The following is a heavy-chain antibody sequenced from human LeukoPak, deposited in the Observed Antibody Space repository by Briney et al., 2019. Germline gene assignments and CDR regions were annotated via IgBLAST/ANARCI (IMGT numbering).Heavy chain of an antibody. Sequence: PGKSLRLSCAASGFTFSSYSMNWVRQAPGKGLEWVSSISSSSSYIYYADSVKGRFTISRDNAKNSLYLQMNSLRAEDTAVYYCARTTIFGVVYAFDIWGQGTMVTVSS. J-gene: IGHJ3*02. V-gene: IGHV3-21*01. CDR1: GFTFSSYS. D-gene: IGHD3-3*01. CDR3: ARTTIFGVVYAFDI. CDR2: ISSSSSYI.